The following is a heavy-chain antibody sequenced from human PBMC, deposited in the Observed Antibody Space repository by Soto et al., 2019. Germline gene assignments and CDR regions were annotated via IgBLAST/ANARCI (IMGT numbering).Heavy chain of an antibody. J-gene: IGHJ6*02. V-gene: IGHV1-69*13. CDR2: IIPIFGTA. D-gene: IGHD1-7*01. CDR1: GGTFSSYA. CDR3: ARSPASRYNWNFGYYYGMDV. Sequence: GASVKVSCKASGGTFSSYAISWVRQAPGQGLEWMGGIIPIFGTANYAQKFQGRVTITADESTSTAYMELSSLRSEDMAVYYCARSPASRYNWNFGYYYGMDVWGPGTTVTVSS.